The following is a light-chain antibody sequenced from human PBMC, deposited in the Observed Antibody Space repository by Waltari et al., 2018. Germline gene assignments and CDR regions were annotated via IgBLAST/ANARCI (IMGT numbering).Light chain of an antibody. V-gene: IGKV3-11*01. J-gene: IGKJ1*01. Sequence: IVLTQSPDSLSLSPGERATLTCRASQSVSSLLAWYQQRPGQAPRLLIYDASKRAAGIPARFSGSGSGTEFTLTISTLEAEDFAVYFCQQRITWPRTFGQGTNVE. CDR3: QQRITWPRT. CDR1: QSVSSL. CDR2: DAS.